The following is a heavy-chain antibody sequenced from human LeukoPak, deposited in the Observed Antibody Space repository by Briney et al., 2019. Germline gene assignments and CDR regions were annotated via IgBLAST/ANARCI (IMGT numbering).Heavy chain of an antibody. CDR2: IYYSGST. D-gene: IGHD5-24*01. V-gene: IGHV4-39*07. Sequence: SETLSLTCTVSGGSISSSSYYWGWIRQPPGKGLEWIGSIYYSGSTYYNPSLKSRVTISVDTSKNQFSLKLSSVTAADTAVYYCARDLMMATISPLWGQGTLVTVSS. J-gene: IGHJ4*02. CDR3: ARDLMMATISPL. CDR1: GGSISSSSYY.